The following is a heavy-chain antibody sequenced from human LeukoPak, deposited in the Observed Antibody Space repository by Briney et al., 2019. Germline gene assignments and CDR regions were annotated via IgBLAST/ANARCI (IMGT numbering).Heavy chain of an antibody. V-gene: IGHV3-30-3*01. J-gene: IGHJ3*02. CDR2: ISYDGSNK. CDR3: ARDLNPDAFDI. CDR1: GFTFSSYA. D-gene: IGHD1-14*01. Sequence: PGGSLRLSCAASGFTFSSYAMHWVRQAPGKGLEWVAVISYDGSNKYYADSVKGRFTISRDNSKNTLYLQMNSLRAEDTAVHYCARDLNPDAFDIWGQGTMVTVSS.